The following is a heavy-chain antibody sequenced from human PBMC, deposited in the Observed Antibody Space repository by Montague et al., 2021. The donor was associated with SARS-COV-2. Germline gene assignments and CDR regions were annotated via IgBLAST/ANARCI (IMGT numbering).Heavy chain of an antibody. V-gene: IGHV6-1*01. Sequence: CAISGDSVSRKSVAWNWIRQSPSRGLEWLGRTYYRSKWDSDYAEXFKXRLGITPDTSKNQVSLQLNSVLPEDPAVYFCASSGITLTGLDAFDIWGQGTMVTVSS. CDR2: TYYRSKWDS. D-gene: IGHD3-9*01. CDR3: ASSGITLTGLDAFDI. J-gene: IGHJ3*02. CDR1: GDSVSRKSVA.